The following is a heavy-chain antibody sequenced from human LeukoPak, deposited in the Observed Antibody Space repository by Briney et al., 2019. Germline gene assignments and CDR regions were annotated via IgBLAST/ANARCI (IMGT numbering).Heavy chain of an antibody. D-gene: IGHD1-1*01. J-gene: IGHJ4*02. V-gene: IGHV3-23*01. CDR2: ISGSGDNT. CDR1: GFTFSSYG. Sequence: PGGSLRLSCAASGFTFSSYGMTWVRQAPGKGLEWVSGISGSGDNTYNADSVKGRFTISRDNSKKTLYLQMNNLRAEDTAVYYCAKVEWAASHRGLDYWGQGTLVTVSS. CDR3: AKVEWAASHRGLDY.